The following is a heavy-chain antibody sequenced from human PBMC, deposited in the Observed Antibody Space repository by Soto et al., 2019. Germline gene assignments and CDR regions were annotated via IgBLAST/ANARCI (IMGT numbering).Heavy chain of an antibody. D-gene: IGHD2-2*01. CDR2: ISDIGST. Sequence: EVHLLESGGGLVQPGGSLRLSCAGSGFTFNTYDMTWVRQAPGKGLEWVSMISDIGSTYYSGSVRGRFTISRDNSKSTLYLQMNSLRADDTAIYYCAKHWGTPALDDYWGQGTLVTVSS. CDR3: AKHWGTPALDDY. CDR1: GFTFNTYD. V-gene: IGHV3-23*01. J-gene: IGHJ4*02.